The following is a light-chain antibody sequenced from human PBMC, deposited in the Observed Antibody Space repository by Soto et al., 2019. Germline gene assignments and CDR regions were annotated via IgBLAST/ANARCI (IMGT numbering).Light chain of an antibody. CDR2: AAS. J-gene: IGKJ4*01. CDR1: QTISSY. V-gene: IGKV1-39*01. CDR3: QQSYSTLLT. Sequence: DIQMTQSPSSLSASVGDRVTITCRASQTISSYLNWYQQKPGKAPKLLIYAASSLQTGVPSRFTASGSGTEFTLTISSLLPEDFATYYCQQSYSTLLTFGGGTKVEIK.